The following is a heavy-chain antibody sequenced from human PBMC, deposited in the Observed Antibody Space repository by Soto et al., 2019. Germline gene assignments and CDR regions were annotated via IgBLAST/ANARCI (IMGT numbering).Heavy chain of an antibody. J-gene: IGHJ6*02. D-gene: IGHD5-18*01. CDR2: IIPIVGTA. V-gene: IGHV1-69*06. Sequence: QVQLVQSGAEVKKPGSSVKVSCKASGGTFSSYAISWVRQAPGQGLEWMGGIIPIVGTANYAQKFQGRVTITADKSTSTAYMELSSLRSEDTAVYYCARANVDTAMVYYYCGMDVWGQGTTVTVSS. CDR1: GGTFSSYA. CDR3: ARANVDTAMVYYYCGMDV.